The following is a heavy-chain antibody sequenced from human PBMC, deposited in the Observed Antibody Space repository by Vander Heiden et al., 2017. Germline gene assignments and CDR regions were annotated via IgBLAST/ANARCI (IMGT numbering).Heavy chain of an antibody. D-gene: IGHD6-6*01. J-gene: IGHJ5*02. CDR3: ARAGETIYRAARPASNWFDP. CDR1: GGTFSSYA. V-gene: IGHV1-69*01. Sequence: QVQLVQSGAEVKKPGSSVKVSCKASGGTFSSYAISWVRQAPVQGLEWRGGIIPIFGTANYAQKFQGRVTITADESTSKAYMELSSLSSEDTAVYYCARAGETIYRAARPASNWFDPWGQGTLVTVSS. CDR2: IIPIFGTA.